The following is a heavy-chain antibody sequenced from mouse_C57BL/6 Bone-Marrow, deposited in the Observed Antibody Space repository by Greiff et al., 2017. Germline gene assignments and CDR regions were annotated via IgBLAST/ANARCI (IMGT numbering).Heavy chain of an antibody. Sequence: QVQLKQSGAELVRPGASVTLSCKASGYTFTDYEMHWVKQTPVHGLEWIGAIDPETGGTAYNQKFTGKAILNADKSSSTAYMELRSLTSEDSAVYYCTAITTVVLDWGQGTSVTVSS. CDR1: GYTFTDYE. CDR2: IDPETGGT. CDR3: TAITTVVLD. J-gene: IGHJ4*01. V-gene: IGHV1-15*01. D-gene: IGHD1-1*01.